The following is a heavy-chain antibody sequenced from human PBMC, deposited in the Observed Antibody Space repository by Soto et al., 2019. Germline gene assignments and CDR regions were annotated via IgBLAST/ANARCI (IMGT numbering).Heavy chain of an antibody. CDR1: GFSFSTYW. J-gene: IGHJ3*02. D-gene: IGHD2-15*01. Sequence: GGSLRLSCAASGFSFSTYWMNWLRQAPGKGLEWVADIRKDGSEKSYADSVRGRFTISRDNAKNSLYLQMDSLRAEDTAVYYCAREGRLLGAFDIWGQGTMVTVSS. CDR3: AREGRLLGAFDI. CDR2: IRKDGSEK. V-gene: IGHV3-7*01.